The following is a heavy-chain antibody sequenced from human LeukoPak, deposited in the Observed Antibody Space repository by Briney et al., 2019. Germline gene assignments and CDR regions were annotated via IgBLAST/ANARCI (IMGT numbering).Heavy chain of an antibody. J-gene: IGHJ4*02. D-gene: IGHD6-19*01. Sequence: SETLSLTCTVSGGSISSTSYYWGWIRQTPGKGLEWIGYIHHSGSTNYNPSLESRVTISLDTSKKQSFLRLSSVTAADTAVYYCSRHEYYTNGWYIYWGQGTLVTVSS. V-gene: IGHV4-61*05. CDR2: IHHSGST. CDR1: GGSISSTSYY. CDR3: SRHEYYTNGWYIY.